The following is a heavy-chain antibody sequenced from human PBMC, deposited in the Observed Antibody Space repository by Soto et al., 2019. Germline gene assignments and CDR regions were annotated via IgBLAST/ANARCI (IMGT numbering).Heavy chain of an antibody. D-gene: IGHD3-9*01. Sequence: ASVKVSCKASGYTVTSYGISWVRQAPGQGREWMGWISAYNGNTNYAQKLQGRVTMTTDTSTSTAYMALRSLRSDDTAVYYGARVLRDYDILAGYPINWFDPWGQGTLVTVSS. V-gene: IGHV1-18*04. CDR2: ISAYNGNT. J-gene: IGHJ5*02. CDR3: ARVLRDYDILAGYPINWFDP. CDR1: GYTVTSYG.